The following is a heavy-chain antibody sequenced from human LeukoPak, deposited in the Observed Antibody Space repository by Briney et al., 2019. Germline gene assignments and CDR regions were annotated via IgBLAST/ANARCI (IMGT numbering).Heavy chain of an antibody. CDR2: IYYSGST. J-gene: IGHJ4*02. D-gene: IGHD3-3*01. V-gene: IGHV4-59*12. CDR3: ASNIRANYDFWSGYYPLDY. Sequence: SETLSLTCTVSGGSISSYYWSWIRQPPGKGLEWIGYIYYSGSTNYNPSLKSRVTISVDTSKNQFSLKLSSVTAADTAVYYCASNIRANYDFWSGYYPLDYWGQGTLVTVSS. CDR1: GGSISSYY.